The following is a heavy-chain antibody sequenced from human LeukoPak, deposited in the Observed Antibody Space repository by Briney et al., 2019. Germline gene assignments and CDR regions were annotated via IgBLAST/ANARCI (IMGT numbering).Heavy chain of an antibody. V-gene: IGHV4-4*07. J-gene: IGHJ2*01. CDR2: SYTSWST. D-gene: IGHD3/OR15-3a*01. CDR3: AGVKTDCFDV. CDR1: GGSISSYY. Sequence: SETLSLTCTVSGGSISSYYWSWIRQPAPTGLEWIGRSYTSWSTNYNPSLTSRIPMSVATSKHQFSLTLSSVTAADAAGYDCAGVKTDCFDVWGRGTLVTVSS.